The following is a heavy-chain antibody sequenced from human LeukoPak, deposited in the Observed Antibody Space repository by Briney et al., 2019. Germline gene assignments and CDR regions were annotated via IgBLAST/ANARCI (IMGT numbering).Heavy chain of an antibody. D-gene: IGHD3-3*01. CDR3: ARNLITIFGVVIQAFAY. CDR2: MNPNSGNT. Sequence: ASVKVSCKASGYTFTSYDINWVRQATGQGLEWMGWMNPNSGNTGYAQKFQGRVTMTRNTSISTAYMELSSLRPEDTAVYYCARNLITIFGVVIQAFAYWGQGTLVTVSS. V-gene: IGHV1-8*01. J-gene: IGHJ4*02. CDR1: GYTFTSYD.